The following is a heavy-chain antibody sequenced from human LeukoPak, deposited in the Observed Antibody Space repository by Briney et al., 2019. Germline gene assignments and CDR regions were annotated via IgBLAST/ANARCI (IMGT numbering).Heavy chain of an antibody. CDR1: GFTFDDYA. V-gene: IGHV3-9*01. CDR3: CKGVSGWELLNIDY. D-gene: IGHD1-26*01. J-gene: IGHJ4*02. Sequence: GGSLRLSCAASGFTFDDYAMHWVRQAPGKGLEWVSGISWNSGSIGYADSVKGRFTISRDNAKNSLYLQMNSLRAEDTALYYCCKGVSGWELLNIDYWGQGTLVTVSS. CDR2: ISWNSGSI.